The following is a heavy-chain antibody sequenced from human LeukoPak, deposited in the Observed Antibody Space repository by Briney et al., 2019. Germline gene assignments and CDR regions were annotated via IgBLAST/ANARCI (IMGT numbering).Heavy chain of an antibody. J-gene: IGHJ3*02. D-gene: IGHD3-22*01. CDR2: ISYDGSNK. CDR1: GFTFSSYA. Sequence: TGGSLRLSCAASGFTFSSYAMHWVRQAPGKGLEWVAVISYDGSNKYYADSVKGRFTISRDNSKNTLYLQMNSLRAEDTAVYYCAREGIVVALDAFDIWGQGTMVTVSS. CDR3: AREGIVVALDAFDI. V-gene: IGHV3-30-3*01.